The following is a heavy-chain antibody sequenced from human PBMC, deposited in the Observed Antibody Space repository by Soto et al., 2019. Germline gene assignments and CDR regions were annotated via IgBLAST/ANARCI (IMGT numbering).Heavy chain of an antibody. J-gene: IGHJ4*02. Sequence: PGGSLRLSCAAPGFTFSSYWMHWVRQAPGKGLVWVSRIKTDGSVTSYAETVKGRFTISRDNAKNTMYMQMNSLRAEDTAVYYCARVGVGAYYFDYWGQGT. CDR3: ARVGVGAYYFDY. CDR2: IKTDGSVT. D-gene: IGHD1-26*01. CDR1: GFTFSSYW. V-gene: IGHV3-74*01.